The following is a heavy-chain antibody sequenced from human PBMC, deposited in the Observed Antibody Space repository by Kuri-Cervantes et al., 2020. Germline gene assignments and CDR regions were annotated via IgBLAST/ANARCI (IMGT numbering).Heavy chain of an antibody. D-gene: IGHD6-19*01. CDR2: ISYDGSNK. CDR3: ARVPIPVIIAVAGTELYGMDA. Sequence: GGSLRLSCAASGFTFSSYAMHWVRQAPGKGLEWVAVISYDGSNKYYADSVKGRFTISRDNSKNTLYLQMNSLRAEDTAVYYCARVPIPVIIAVAGTELYGMDAWGQGTTVTVSS. CDR1: GFTFSSYA. J-gene: IGHJ6*02. V-gene: IGHV3-30-3*01.